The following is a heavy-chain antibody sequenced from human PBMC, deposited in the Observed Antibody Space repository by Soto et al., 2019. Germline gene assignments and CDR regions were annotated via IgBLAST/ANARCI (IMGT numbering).Heavy chain of an antibody. CDR3: VRYRGRDNWNYVAHDAFDI. CDR1: GGSISSSSYY. CDR2: IYYSGST. V-gene: IGHV4-39*01. Sequence: PSETLSLTCTVSGGSISSSSYYWGWIRQPPGKGLEWIGSIYYSGSTYYNQSLKSRVTISVDTSKNQFSLQLNSVTPEDTAVYYCVRYRGRDNWNYVAHDAFDIWGQGTMVTV. D-gene: IGHD1-7*01. J-gene: IGHJ3*02.